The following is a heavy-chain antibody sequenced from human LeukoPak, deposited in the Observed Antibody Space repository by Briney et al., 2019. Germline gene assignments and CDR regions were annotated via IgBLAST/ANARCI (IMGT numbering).Heavy chain of an antibody. CDR2: TIPIFGTA. V-gene: IGHV1-69*01. CDR3: AREMATVPNNWFDP. CDR1: GGTFSSYA. J-gene: IGHJ5*02. D-gene: IGHD5-24*01. Sequence: SVKVSCKASGGTFSSYAISWVRQAPGQGLEWMGGTIPIFGTANYAQKFQGRVTITADESTSTAYMELSSLRSEDTAVYYCAREMATVPNNWFDPWGQGTLVTVSS.